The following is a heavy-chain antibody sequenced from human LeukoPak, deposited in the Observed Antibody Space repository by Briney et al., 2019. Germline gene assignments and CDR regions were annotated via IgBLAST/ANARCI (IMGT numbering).Heavy chain of an antibody. D-gene: IGHD6-13*01. CDR3: VRDRYSRLDY. V-gene: IGHV4-34*01. CDR1: GGSFSGYY. Sequence: PSETLSLTCAVYGGSFSGYYWSWIRQPPGKGLEWIGEINHSGSTNYNPSLKSRVTISVDTSKNQFSLKLSSVTAADTAVYCCVRDRYSRLDYWGQGTLVTVSS. CDR2: INHSGST. J-gene: IGHJ4*02.